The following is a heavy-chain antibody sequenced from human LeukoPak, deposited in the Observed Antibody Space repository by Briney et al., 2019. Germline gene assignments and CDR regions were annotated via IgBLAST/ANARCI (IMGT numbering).Heavy chain of an antibody. CDR2: IIPIFGTA. Sequence: GASVKVSCKASGGTFSSYAISWVRQAAGQGLEWMGGIIPIFGTANYAQKFQGRVTITTDESTSTAYMELSRLRSEDTAVYYCARSSSSYNWFDPWGQGTLVTVSS. J-gene: IGHJ5*02. CDR1: GGTFSSYA. V-gene: IGHV1-69*05. CDR3: ARSSSSYNWFDP. D-gene: IGHD6-6*01.